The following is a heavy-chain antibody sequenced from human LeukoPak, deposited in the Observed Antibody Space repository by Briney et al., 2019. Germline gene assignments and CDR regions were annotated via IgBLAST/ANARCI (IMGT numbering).Heavy chain of an antibody. Sequence: GGSLRLSCAASGFTFSSYSMNWVRQAPGKGLEWVSSISSSSSSYIYYADSVKGRFTISRDNAKNSLYLQMNSLRAEDTAVYYCARDWGEEWELLTWGQGTLVTVSS. CDR3: ARDWGEEWELLT. CDR1: GFTFSSYS. D-gene: IGHD1-26*01. V-gene: IGHV3-21*01. J-gene: IGHJ4*02. CDR2: ISSSSSSYI.